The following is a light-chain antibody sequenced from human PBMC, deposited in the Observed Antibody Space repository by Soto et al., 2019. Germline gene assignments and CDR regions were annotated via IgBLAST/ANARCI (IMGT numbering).Light chain of an antibody. CDR1: QALLHGIGLNY. CDR2: LGS. V-gene: IGKV2-28*01. J-gene: IGKJ1*01. Sequence: MTQPPPSLPFPPGEPPSFSSRFGQALLHGIGLNYLDWSLQKQGRSPRLLIYLGSNRASGVPDRFSGSGSGTDFTLKISRVEAEDVGVYYCMQTIQSWTFGQGTKVEIK. CDR3: MQTIQSWT.